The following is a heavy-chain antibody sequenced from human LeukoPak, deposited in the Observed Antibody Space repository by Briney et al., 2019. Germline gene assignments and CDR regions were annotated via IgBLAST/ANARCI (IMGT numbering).Heavy chain of an antibody. CDR1: GFTFSSYA. D-gene: IGHD5-18*01. CDR2: ISGSGGST. J-gene: IGHJ5*02. Sequence: GGSLRLSCAASGFTFSSYAMSWVRQAPGKGLEWVSGISGSGGSTYYADSVRGRFTISRDKSRNTLCLQMNSLRAEDTAVYYCAKELRDTAGFDPWGQGTLVTVSS. CDR3: AKELRDTAGFDP. V-gene: IGHV3-23*01.